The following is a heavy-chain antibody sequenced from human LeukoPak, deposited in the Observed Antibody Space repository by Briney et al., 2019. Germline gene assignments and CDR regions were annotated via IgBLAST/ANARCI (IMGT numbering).Heavy chain of an antibody. V-gene: IGHV1-24*01. Sequence: GASVKVSCKVSGYTLTELSMQWVRQAPGKGLEWMGGFDPEDGETIYAQKFQGRVTMTEDTSTDTAYMELSSLRSEDTAVYYCATGGTSWTDEFDYWGQGTLVTVSS. CDR3: ATGGTSWTDEFDY. CDR1: GYTLTELS. J-gene: IGHJ4*02. D-gene: IGHD2-2*01. CDR2: FDPEDGET.